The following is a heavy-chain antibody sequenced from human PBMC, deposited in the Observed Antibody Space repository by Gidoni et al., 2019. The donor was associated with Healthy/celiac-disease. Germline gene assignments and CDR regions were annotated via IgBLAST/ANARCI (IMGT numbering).Heavy chain of an antibody. D-gene: IGHD2-21*02. CDR3: ARERGDCGGDCYSPSDV. Sequence: QVQLVQSGAEVKKPGASVKVSCKASGYTFTSSGISWVRQAPGQGLEWMGWISAYNGNTNYAQKLQGRVTMTTDTSTSTAYMELRSLRSDDTAVYYCARERGDCGGDCYSPSDVWGQGTTVTVSS. CDR2: ISAYNGNT. J-gene: IGHJ6*02. V-gene: IGHV1-18*01. CDR1: GYTFTSSG.